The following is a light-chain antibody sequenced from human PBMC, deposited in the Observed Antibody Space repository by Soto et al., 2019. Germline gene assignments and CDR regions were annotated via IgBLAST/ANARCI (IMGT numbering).Light chain of an antibody. CDR3: QQYYSYTPYT. CDR1: QGISSY. Sequence: AIRMTQSPSSLSASTGDRVTITCRASQGISSYLAWYQQKPGKAPKLLIYAASTLQSGVPSRFSGSGSGTDFTLTISCLQSEDFATYYCQQYYSYTPYTFGQGTKVDIK. J-gene: IGKJ2*01. CDR2: AAS. V-gene: IGKV1-8*01.